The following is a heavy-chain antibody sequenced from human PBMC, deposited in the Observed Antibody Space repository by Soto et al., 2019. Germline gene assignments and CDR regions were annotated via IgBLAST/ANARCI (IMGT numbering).Heavy chain of an antibody. CDR3: AREGTDYCSSTSCYGY. D-gene: IGHD2-2*01. CDR1: GGTFSSYA. CDR2: IIPIFGTA. J-gene: IGHJ4*02. Sequence: QVQLVQSGAEVKKPGSSVTVSCKASGGTFSSYAISWVRQAPGQGLEWMGGIIPIFGTANYAQKFQGRVTITADASTSTAYMELSSLRSEDTAVYYCAREGTDYCSSTSCYGYWGQGTLVTVSS. V-gene: IGHV1-69*01.